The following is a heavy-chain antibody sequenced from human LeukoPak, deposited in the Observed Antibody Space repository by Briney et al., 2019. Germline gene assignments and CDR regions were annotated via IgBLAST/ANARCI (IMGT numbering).Heavy chain of an antibody. Sequence: SETLSLTCTLSGGSISSRYWSWIRQPPGKGLEWIGYIYYSGSTNYNPSLKSRVTISVDTSKNQFSLKLSSVTAADTAVYYCARYPMTYCSSSSCTDYWGQGTLVTVSS. CDR2: IYYSGST. D-gene: IGHD2-2*01. V-gene: IGHV4-59*08. J-gene: IGHJ4*02. CDR3: ARYPMTYCSSSSCTDY. CDR1: GGSISSRY.